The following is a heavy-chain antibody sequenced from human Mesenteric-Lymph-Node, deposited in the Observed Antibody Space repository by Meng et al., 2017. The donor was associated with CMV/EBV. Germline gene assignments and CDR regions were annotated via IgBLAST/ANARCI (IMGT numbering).Heavy chain of an antibody. D-gene: IGHD4-17*01. CDR2: MNPNSGNT. CDR3: ARGATTGNWFDP. CDR1: GDTFTGYY. Sequence: ASVKVSCKASGDTFTGYYMHWVRQAPGQGLEWMGWMNPNSGNTGYAQKFQGRVTITRNTSISTAYMELSSLRSEDTAVYYCARGATTGNWFDPWGQGTLVTVSS. V-gene: IGHV1-8*03. J-gene: IGHJ5*02.